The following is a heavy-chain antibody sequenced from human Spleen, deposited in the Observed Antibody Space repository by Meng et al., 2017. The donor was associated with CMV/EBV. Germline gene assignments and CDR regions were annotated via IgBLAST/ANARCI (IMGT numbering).Heavy chain of an antibody. CDR1: VSLSTSGMG. J-gene: IGHJ4*02. V-gene: IGHV2-5*02. CDR2: IYWDDDK. CDR3: AHRDYCSGGTCTFDY. Sequence: VSLSTSGMGVGWIRQPPGKALEWLALIYWDDDKRYSPSLKSRLTITKDTSKNQVVLTMTNMDPVVTATYYCAHRDYCSGGTCTFDYWGQGTLVTVSS. D-gene: IGHD2-15*01.